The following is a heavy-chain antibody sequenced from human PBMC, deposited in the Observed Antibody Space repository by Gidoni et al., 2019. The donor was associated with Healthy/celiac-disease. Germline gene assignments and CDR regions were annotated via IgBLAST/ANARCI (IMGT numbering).Heavy chain of an antibody. J-gene: IGHJ4*02. D-gene: IGHD4-17*01. V-gene: IGHV3-9*01. CDR1: GFTFDDYA. Sequence: EVQLVESGGGLVQPGRSLRLSCAASGFTFDDYAMHWVRQAPGKGLEWVSGISWNSGSIGYADSVKGRFTISRDNAKNSLYLQMNSLRAEDTALYYCARDYGDYFDYWGQGTLVTVSS. CDR2: ISWNSGSI. CDR3: ARDYGDYFDY.